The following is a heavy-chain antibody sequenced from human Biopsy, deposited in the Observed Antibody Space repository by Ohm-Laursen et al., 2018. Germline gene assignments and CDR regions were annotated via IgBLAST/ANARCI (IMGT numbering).Heavy chain of an antibody. D-gene: IGHD2-2*01. CDR1: GDSIGSNS. J-gene: IGHJ4*02. CDR2: IEYSDKT. CDR3: ARHRYCSSTSCSNSNYYFDF. V-gene: IGHV4-59*08. Sequence: GTLSLTSSVSGDSIGSNSWRCIRPPPGQGLEWTGYIEYSDKTYYNPSLESRVAFSVDTYKTQFSLRLMYVTAADTAVYYCARHRYCSSTSCSNSNYYFDFWGQGTLVTVSS.